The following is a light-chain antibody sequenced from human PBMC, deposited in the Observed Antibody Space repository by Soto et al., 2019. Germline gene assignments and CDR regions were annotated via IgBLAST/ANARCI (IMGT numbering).Light chain of an antibody. CDR3: QQYNNLPLT. V-gene: IGKV1-39*01. J-gene: IGKJ4*01. CDR1: QSISSY. Sequence: DIQMTQSPSSLSASVGDRVTITCRASQSISSYLNWYQQKPGKAPKLLISGASTRATGIPARFSGSGSGTEFTLTISSLQSEDFAVYYCQQYNNLPLTFGGVTKVDIK. CDR2: GAS.